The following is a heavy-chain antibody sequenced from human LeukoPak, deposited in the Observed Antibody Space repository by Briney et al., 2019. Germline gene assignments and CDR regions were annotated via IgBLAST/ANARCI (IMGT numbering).Heavy chain of an antibody. V-gene: IGHV4-34*01. Sequence: PSETLSLTCAVYGGSFSGYYWSWIRQPPGKGLEWIGEINHSGSTNYNPSLKSRVTISVDTSKNQFSLKLSSVTAADTAVYYCAREADYDILTGSSWFDPWGQGTLVAVSS. CDR1: GGSFSGYY. CDR2: INHSGST. D-gene: IGHD3-9*01. CDR3: AREADYDILTGSSWFDP. J-gene: IGHJ5*02.